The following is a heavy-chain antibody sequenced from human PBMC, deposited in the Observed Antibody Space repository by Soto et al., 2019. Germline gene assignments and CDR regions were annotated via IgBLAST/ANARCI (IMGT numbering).Heavy chain of an antibody. CDR1: GGSISSGDYY. J-gene: IGHJ6*02. D-gene: IGHD2-2*01. CDR2: IYYSGST. V-gene: IGHV4-30-4*01. CDR3: AREWVVVKYYYYYGMDV. Sequence: SETLSLTCTVSGGSISSGDYYWSWIRQPPGKGLEWIGYIYYSGSTYYNPSLKSRVTISVDTSKNQFSLKLSSVTAADTAVYYCAREWVVVKYYYYYGMDVWGQGTTVTAP.